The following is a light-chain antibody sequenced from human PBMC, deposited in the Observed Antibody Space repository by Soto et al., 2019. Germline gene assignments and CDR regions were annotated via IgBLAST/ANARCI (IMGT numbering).Light chain of an antibody. J-gene: IGLJ2*01. CDR1: SSNIGSNS. CDR3: ATWDDSLSGVV. V-gene: IGLV1-47*01. CDR2: RNN. Sequence: QSVLTQPPSTSGAPGQRVTFSCSGSSSNIGSNSVYWYQQLPGTAPKLLIYRNNQRPSGVPNRFSASKSGTSASLAISGLRSEDEADYYCATWDDSLSGVVFGGGTKLTVL.